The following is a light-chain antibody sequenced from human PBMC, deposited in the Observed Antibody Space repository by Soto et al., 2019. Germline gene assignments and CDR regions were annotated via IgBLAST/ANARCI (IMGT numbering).Light chain of an antibody. CDR1: QSIGTW. J-gene: IGKJ1*01. Sequence: DIQMTQSPSTLSASVGDRVTITCRASQSIGTWLAWYQQKSGKAPKVLIYKASSLESGVPSRFSGSGSGTEFTLTISSLRPEDFATFYCHQYMSYPWTFGQGTNVEIK. V-gene: IGKV1-5*03. CDR3: HQYMSYPWT. CDR2: KAS.